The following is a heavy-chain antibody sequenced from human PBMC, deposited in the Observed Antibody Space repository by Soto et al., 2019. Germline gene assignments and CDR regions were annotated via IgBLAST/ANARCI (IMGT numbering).Heavy chain of an antibody. CDR2: IGGSGRNT. CDR1: GFMFSRSG. Sequence: PGGSLSLSCAASGFMFSRSGMTWVRQAPGMRLESVAGIGGSGRNTYYADSVKGRFTISRDNSKNTLFLQMNSLRDEDTAIYYCAKDGLSDSPSAIDYWGQGTRVTVSS. V-gene: IGHV3-23*01. J-gene: IGHJ4*02. D-gene: IGHD6-13*01. CDR3: AKDGLSDSPSAIDY.